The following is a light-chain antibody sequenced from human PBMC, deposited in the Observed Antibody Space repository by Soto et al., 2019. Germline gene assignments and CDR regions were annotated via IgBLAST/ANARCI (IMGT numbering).Light chain of an antibody. CDR1: QSISSNY. J-gene: IGKJ1*01. CDR2: GAS. V-gene: IGKV3-20*01. Sequence: EILLTQSPGTLSLSPVERATLSCMASQSISSNYLAWYQQKPGQTPRLLIYGASTRATDMPGRFSGRGAGAEFTLTISSLQSEDFAVYYCQQYRSWPRTFGQGTKVDNK. CDR3: QQYRSWPRT.